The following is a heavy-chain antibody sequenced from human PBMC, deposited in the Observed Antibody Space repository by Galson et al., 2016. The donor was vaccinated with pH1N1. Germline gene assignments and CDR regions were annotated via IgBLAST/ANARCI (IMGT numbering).Heavy chain of an antibody. CDR2: IYPGDSDT. CDR1: GYDFSNYW. V-gene: IGHV5-51*03. Sequence: QSGAEVKKPGESLKISCTGSGYDFSNYWIGWVRQMPGKGLEWMGVIYPGDSDTRYSPSFQGQVTISADKSIDTAFLQGNSLKASDTAMYYCARHRGGGDGDSYYFDYWGQGALVTVSS. J-gene: IGHJ4*02. CDR3: ARHRGGGDGDSYYFDY. D-gene: IGHD2-21*01.